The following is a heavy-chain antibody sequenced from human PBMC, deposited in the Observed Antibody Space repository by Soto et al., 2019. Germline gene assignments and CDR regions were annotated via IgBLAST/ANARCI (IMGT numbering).Heavy chain of an antibody. Sequence: VHLVDSGGGVVQPGRSMSLSCAASGFTFKNYGMHWVRQAPGKGLEWVAVISHDGGTNHYADSVKGRFTIFRDDPKNTVSLQMTSLRPDDTAVYYCAKRITISGYGDYYYYGMDAWGQGTTVIVSS. CDR2: ISHDGGTN. D-gene: IGHD3-3*01. J-gene: IGHJ6*02. CDR1: GFTFKNYG. CDR3: AKRITISGYGDYYYYGMDA. V-gene: IGHV3-30*18.